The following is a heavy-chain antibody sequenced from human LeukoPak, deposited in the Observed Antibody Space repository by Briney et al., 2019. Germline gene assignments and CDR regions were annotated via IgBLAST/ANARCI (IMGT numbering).Heavy chain of an antibody. CDR3: ARHGGGWSFDY. V-gene: IGHV4-59*08. CDR1: GASISSYY. J-gene: IGHJ4*02. CDR2: IYDSGST. Sequence: KASEPLSLTCTVSGASISSYYWSWTPQPPGKGLEWIAYIYDSGSTNYNPSLKSRVTTSVDTSKNQFSLMLSSVTAADTAVYFCARHGGGWSFDYWGQGTLVTVSS. D-gene: IGHD6-19*01.